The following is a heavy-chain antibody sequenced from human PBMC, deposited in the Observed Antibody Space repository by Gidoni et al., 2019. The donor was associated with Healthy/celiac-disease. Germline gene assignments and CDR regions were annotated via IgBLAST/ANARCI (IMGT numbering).Heavy chain of an antibody. CDR3: ARCTVVVVVAAWFDP. Sequence: QVQLQQWGAGLLKPSETLSLNCAVYGGSFSGYYWSWIRQPPGKGLEWIGEINHSGSTNYNPSLKSRVTISVDTSKNQFSLKLSSVTAADTAVYYCARCTVVVVVAAWFDPWGQGTLVTVSS. D-gene: IGHD2-15*01. J-gene: IGHJ5*02. CDR1: GGSFSGYY. V-gene: IGHV4-34*01. CDR2: INHSGST.